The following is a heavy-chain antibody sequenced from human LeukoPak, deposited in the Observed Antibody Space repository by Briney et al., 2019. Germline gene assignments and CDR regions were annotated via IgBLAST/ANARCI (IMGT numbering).Heavy chain of an antibody. Sequence: ASVKVSCKVSGYSLNELSMHWVRQAPGKGLEWMGGFDPEAGKAVYAEKLDGRLTVTDDTTTDTAYMQLSSLRLEDTAVYYCATDMVGYCGGVTCYSEAYWGQGSLVTVSS. D-gene: IGHD2-21*01. CDR1: GYSLNELS. CDR3: ATDMVGYCGGVTCYSEAY. J-gene: IGHJ4*02. V-gene: IGHV1-24*01. CDR2: FDPEAGKA.